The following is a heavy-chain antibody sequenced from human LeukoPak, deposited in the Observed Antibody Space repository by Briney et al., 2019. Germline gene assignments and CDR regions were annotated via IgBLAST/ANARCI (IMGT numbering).Heavy chain of an antibody. CDR3: ATDRVYDYVWGSYRYTFHY. V-gene: IGHV1-24*01. CDR2: FDPEDGET. J-gene: IGHJ4*02. Sequence: ASVKVSCKVSGYTLTELSMHWVRQAPGKGLEWMGGFDPEDGETIYAQKFQGRVTMTEDTSTDTAYMELSSLRSEDTAAYYCATDRVYDYVWGSYRYTFHYWGQGTLVTVSS. CDR1: GYTLTELS. D-gene: IGHD3-16*02.